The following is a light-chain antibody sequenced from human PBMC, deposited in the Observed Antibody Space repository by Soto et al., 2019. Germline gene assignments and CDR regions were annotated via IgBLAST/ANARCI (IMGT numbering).Light chain of an antibody. CDR3: GSYAGSYTYV. CDR2: DVS. CDR1: RRDIGGYNY. Sequence: SALTQPRSVSGSPGQSVTISCTGTRRDIGGYNYVSWYQQHPGKAPKLIIFDVSERPSGVPARFSGSKSGNTASLTISGLQADDEADYYCGSYAGSYTYVFGSGTKVTVL. V-gene: IGLV2-11*01. J-gene: IGLJ1*01.